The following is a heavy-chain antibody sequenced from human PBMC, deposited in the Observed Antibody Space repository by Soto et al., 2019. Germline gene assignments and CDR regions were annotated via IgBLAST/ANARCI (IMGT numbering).Heavy chain of an antibody. V-gene: IGHV1-69*08. CDR3: AKDYGGKDGDY. J-gene: IGHJ4*02. Sequence: QVQLVQSGAEVKKPGSSVKVSCKASGGTFSSYTISWVRQAPGQGLEWMGRIIPILGIANYAPKFQGRVTITADKSTSTAYLELSSLRSEDTAVDYCAKDYGGKDGDYWGQGTLVTVSS. CDR1: GGTFSSYT. CDR2: IIPILGIA. D-gene: IGHD4-17*01.